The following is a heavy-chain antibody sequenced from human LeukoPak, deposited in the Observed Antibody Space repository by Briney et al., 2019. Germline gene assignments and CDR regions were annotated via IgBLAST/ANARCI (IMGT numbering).Heavy chain of an antibody. CDR1: GGSLCCLL. V-gene: IGHV4-59*01. CDR3: ARDLYGDYAFDI. CDR2: IYDSGRT. J-gene: IGHJ3*02. D-gene: IGHD4-17*01. Sequence: SETLFLTFSVPGGSLCCLLWASVRQPPGEGLGWIGYIYDSGRTNYNPSLKSRVTISVDTSRKQFSLKLSSVTAADTAVYYCARDLYGDYAFDIWGRGTLVTVSS.